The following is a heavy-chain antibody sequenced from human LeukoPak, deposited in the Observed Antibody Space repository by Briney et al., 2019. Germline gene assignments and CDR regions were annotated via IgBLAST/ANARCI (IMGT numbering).Heavy chain of an antibody. Sequence: ASAKVSCKASGYTFTGYYMHWVRQAPGQGLEWMGWINPNSGGTNYAQKFQGRVTMTRDTSISTAYMELSRLRSDDTAVYYCARDVVVVPAASPSWFDPWGQGTLVTVSS. CDR3: ARDVVVVPAASPSWFDP. CDR2: INPNSGGT. V-gene: IGHV1-2*02. D-gene: IGHD2-2*01. J-gene: IGHJ5*02. CDR1: GYTFTGYY.